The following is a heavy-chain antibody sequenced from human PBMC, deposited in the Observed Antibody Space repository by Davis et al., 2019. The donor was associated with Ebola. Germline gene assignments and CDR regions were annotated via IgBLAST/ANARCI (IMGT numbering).Heavy chain of an antibody. CDR2: INHSGST. CDR3: ARSPKTGTKALDY. D-gene: IGHD1-7*01. J-gene: IGHJ4*02. Sequence: PSETLSLTCAVYGGSFSGYYWSWIRQPPGKGLEWIGEINHSGSTNYNPSLKSRVTISVDTSKNQFSLKLSSVTAADTAVYYCARSPKTGTKALDYWGQGTLVTVSS. CDR1: GGSFSGYY. V-gene: IGHV4-34*01.